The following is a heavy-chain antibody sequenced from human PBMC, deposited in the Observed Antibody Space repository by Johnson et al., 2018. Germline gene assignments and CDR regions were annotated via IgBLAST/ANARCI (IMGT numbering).Heavy chain of an antibody. CDR3: ARAERQYVVGPAARPNDYYYYMDV. Sequence: VQLVKSGGGLVKPGGSLRLSCAASGFTFSDYYMSWIRQAPGKGLEWVSYISSSSSTIYYADSVKGRFPISRDNANNSLYLKMNRLRAEDTAVYYCARAERQYVVGPAARPNDYYYYMDVCGKGTTGTVSS. V-gene: IGHV3-11*04. CDR2: ISSSSSTI. CDR1: GFTFSDYY. D-gene: IGHD2-2*01. J-gene: IGHJ6*03.